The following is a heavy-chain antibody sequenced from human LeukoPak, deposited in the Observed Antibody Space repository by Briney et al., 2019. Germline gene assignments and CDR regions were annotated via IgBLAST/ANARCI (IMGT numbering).Heavy chain of an antibody. CDR1: GGSISSYY. J-gene: IGHJ4*02. Sequence: SETLSLTCTVSGGSISSYYWSWVRQPPGKGLEWIGYIYYSGSTNYNPSVKSRVAISVDTSRNQFSLKLSSITAADTAVYYCATLPFGGPRRVFDYWGQGIPVTVSS. CDR3: ATLPFGGPRRVFDY. D-gene: IGHD3-16*01. CDR2: IYYSGST. V-gene: IGHV4-59*01.